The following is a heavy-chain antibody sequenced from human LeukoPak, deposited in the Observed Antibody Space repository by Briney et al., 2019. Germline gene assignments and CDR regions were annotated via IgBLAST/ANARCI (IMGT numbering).Heavy chain of an antibody. Sequence: GGSLRLSCAASGFTFSSYGMHWVRQAPGKGLEWVAVISYDGSNKYYADSVKGRFTISRDNSKNTLYLQMNSLRAEDTAVYYCAKNFRWGSGSYYSYNWFDPWGQGTLVTVSS. CDR1: GFTFSSYG. V-gene: IGHV3-30*18. CDR2: ISYDGSNK. CDR3: AKNFRWGSGSYYSYNWFDP. D-gene: IGHD3-10*01. J-gene: IGHJ5*02.